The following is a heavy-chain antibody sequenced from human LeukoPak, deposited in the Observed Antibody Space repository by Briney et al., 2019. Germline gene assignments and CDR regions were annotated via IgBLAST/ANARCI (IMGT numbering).Heavy chain of an antibody. D-gene: IGHD3-3*01. CDR2: IYYSRST. J-gene: IGHJ4*02. CDR1: RGSLSSGDYY. V-gene: IGHV4-30-4*08. Sequence: SQPLSLPCHLSRGSLSSGDYYWNWIRQPPWKGLDGIGSIYYSRSTYYNLSLRSPVPMSVATSKNQFSRQLRAVTAPPPAMYYCARALLGVENNFDHWGQGTLVTVSS. CDR3: ARALLGVENNFDH.